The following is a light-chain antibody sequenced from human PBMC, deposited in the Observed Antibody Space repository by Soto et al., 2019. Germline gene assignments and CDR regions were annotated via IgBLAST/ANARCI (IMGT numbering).Light chain of an antibody. V-gene: IGLV2-14*01. CDR2: DVS. Sequence: QSALTQPASVSGSPGQSITISCTGTSSDVGGYNYVSWYQQHPGKAPKLMIYDVSNRPSGVSNRFSGSKSGNTASLTISGLQDEDEADYYCSSYTGSTTPYVFGTGTKLTVL. CDR3: SSYTGSTTPYV. CDR1: SSDVGGYNY. J-gene: IGLJ1*01.